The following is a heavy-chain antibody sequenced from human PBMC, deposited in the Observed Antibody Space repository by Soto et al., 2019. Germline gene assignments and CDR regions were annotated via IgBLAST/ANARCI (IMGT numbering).Heavy chain of an antibody. CDR1: GFIVSSNY. CDR2: IYSGGST. CDR3: ARASNYGSPWYYGMDV. D-gene: IGHD3-10*01. J-gene: IGHJ6*02. Sequence: EVQLVETGGGLIQPGGSLRLSCAASGFIVSSNYMSWVRQGPGKGLEWVSVIYSGGSTYYADSVKGRFTISRDNSKNTLYLQMNSLRAEDTAVYYCARASNYGSPWYYGMDVWGQGTTVTVSS. V-gene: IGHV3-53*02.